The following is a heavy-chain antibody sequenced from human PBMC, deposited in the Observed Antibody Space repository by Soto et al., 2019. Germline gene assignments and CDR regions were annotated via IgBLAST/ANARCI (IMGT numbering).Heavy chain of an antibody. Sequence: LSLTFTVSGXSITNGGYYWTWIRHHPGKGLECIGDLYYTGSTFYNPSLKGRLSISLDTSKNQFSLNLSAVTAADTAVYYCARGQITYYDNISGSLYFFDYWGQGTLVTVSS. CDR2: LYYTGST. D-gene: IGHD3-22*01. CDR3: ARGQITYYDNISGSLYFFDY. J-gene: IGHJ4*02. V-gene: IGHV4-31*03. CDR1: GXSITNGGYY.